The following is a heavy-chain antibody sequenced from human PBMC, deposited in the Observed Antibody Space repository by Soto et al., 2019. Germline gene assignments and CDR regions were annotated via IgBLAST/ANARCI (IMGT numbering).Heavy chain of an antibody. D-gene: IGHD1-1*01. Sequence: SSETLSLTCAVYGGSFSGYYWSWIRQPPGKGLEWIGEINHSGSTNYNPSLKSRVTISVDTSKNQFSLKLSSVTAADTAVYYCARIRRARYARDYYYGMDVWGQGTTVTVSS. CDR3: ARIRRARYARDYYYGMDV. V-gene: IGHV4-34*01. J-gene: IGHJ6*02. CDR2: INHSGST. CDR1: GGSFSGYY.